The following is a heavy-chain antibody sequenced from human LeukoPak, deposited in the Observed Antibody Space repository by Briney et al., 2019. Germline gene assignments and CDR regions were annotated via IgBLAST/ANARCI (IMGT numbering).Heavy chain of an antibody. CDR1: GSTFTGYY. Sequence: AASVTVSCTASGSTFTGYYMHWVRQAPEQGLEWMGWINPNSGGTNYAQKFQGRVTMTRDTSISTAYMELSRLRSDDTAVYYCAIWRWGSAFDIWGQGTMVTVSS. D-gene: IGHD7-27*01. V-gene: IGHV1-2*02. CDR2: INPNSGGT. J-gene: IGHJ3*02. CDR3: AIWRWGSAFDI.